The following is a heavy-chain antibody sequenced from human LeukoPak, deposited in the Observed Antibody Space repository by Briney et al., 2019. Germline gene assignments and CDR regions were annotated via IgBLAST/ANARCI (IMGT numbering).Heavy chain of an antibody. CDR1: GGSISRGDYY. D-gene: IGHD3-10*01. J-gene: IGHJ4*02. CDR3: ARDRPFGV. CDR2: IYYSGST. Sequence: PSETLSLTCTVSGGSISRGDYYWSWIRQPPGKGLEWIGYIYYSGSTDCNPSLKSRVTISVDTSKNQFSLKLSSVTAADTAVYYCARDRPFGVWGQGTLVTVSS. V-gene: IGHV4-30-4*01.